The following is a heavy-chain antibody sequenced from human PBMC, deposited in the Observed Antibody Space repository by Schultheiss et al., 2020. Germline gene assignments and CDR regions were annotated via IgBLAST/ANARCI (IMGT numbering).Heavy chain of an antibody. V-gene: IGHV3-21*01. Sequence: GGSLRLSCAASGFTFSSYSMNWVRQAPGKGLEWVSSISSSSSYIYYADSVKGRFTISRDNAKNSLYLQMNSLRAEDTAVYYCARMRDGPLGARWLQSYAFDIWGQGTMVNVSS. CDR2: ISSSSSYI. J-gene: IGHJ3*02. CDR3: ARMRDGPLGARWLQSYAFDI. D-gene: IGHD5-24*01. CDR1: GFTFSSYS.